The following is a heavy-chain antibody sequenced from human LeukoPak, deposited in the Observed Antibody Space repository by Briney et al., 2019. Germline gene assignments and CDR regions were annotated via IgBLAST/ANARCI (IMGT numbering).Heavy chain of an antibody. D-gene: IGHD1-26*01. V-gene: IGHV3-53*01. CDR2: IYSGGST. Sequence: PGGSLRLSCAASGFTVSSNYMSWVRQAPGKGLEWVSLIYSGGSTYYADSVEGRFTISRDNSKNTVYLQMNSLRADDTAVYYCVKSRRVGANQRGLFDYWGQGTLVTVSP. CDR1: GFTVSSNY. J-gene: IGHJ4*02. CDR3: VKSRRVGANQRGLFDY.